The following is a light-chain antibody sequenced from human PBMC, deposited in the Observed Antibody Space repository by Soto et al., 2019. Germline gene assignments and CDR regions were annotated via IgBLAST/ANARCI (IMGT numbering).Light chain of an antibody. Sequence: QSALTQPASVSGSPGQSITISCTGTSSDVGGYNYVSWYQHHPGKAPQLMIYEVNNRPSGVSHRFSGSKSGNTASLTISGLQAEDEADYYCSSYTSISTYVFGSGTKLTVL. CDR2: EVN. J-gene: IGLJ1*01. CDR1: SSDVGGYNY. CDR3: SSYTSISTYV. V-gene: IGLV2-14*01.